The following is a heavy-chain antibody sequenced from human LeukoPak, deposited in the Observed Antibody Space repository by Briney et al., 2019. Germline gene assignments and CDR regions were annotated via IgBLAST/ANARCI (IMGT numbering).Heavy chain of an antibody. V-gene: IGHV3-23*01. CDR1: GFTFSSYA. CDR3: AKGPPPPYYYYYYMDV. J-gene: IGHJ6*03. CDR2: ISGSGGST. Sequence: GGSLRLSCAASGFTFSSYAMSWVRQAPGKGLEWVSAISGSGGSTYYADSVKGRFTISRDNSKNTLYLQMNSLRAEDTAVYYCAKGPPPPYYYYYYMDVWGKGTTVTVSS.